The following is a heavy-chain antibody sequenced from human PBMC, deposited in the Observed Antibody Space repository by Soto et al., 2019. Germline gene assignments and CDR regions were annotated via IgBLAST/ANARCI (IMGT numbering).Heavy chain of an antibody. Sequence: KPGGSLRLSCAASGFTFSDFYMSWIRQAPGKGLEWVSYIHSSGDTMYYADSVKGRFTISRDNAKNSLYLQMNSLRAEDTAVYYCARDRGYGGDYFDYWGQGTLVTVSS. J-gene: IGHJ4*02. V-gene: IGHV3-11*01. D-gene: IGHD3-10*01. CDR2: IHSSGDTM. CDR1: GFTFSDFY. CDR3: ARDRGYGGDYFDY.